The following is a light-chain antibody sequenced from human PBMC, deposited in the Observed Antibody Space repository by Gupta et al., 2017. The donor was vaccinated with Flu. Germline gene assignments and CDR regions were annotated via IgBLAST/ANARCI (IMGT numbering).Light chain of an antibody. J-gene: IGKJ1*01. CDR3: LQHKSYPWT. CDR2: AAS. Sequence: DVQMTQSPSSLSASVGDRVTITCRASQDIINDLGWYQQEPGKAPKRLIYAASTLQSGVPSRFSGSGSGTEFTLTISSLQPEDFATYYCLQHKSYPWTFGQGTRVEIE. CDR1: QDIIND. V-gene: IGKV1-17*01.